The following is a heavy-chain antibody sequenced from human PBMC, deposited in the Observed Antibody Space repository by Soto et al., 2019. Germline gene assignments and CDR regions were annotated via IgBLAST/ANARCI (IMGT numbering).Heavy chain of an antibody. CDR2: ISSSSSTI. V-gene: IGHV3-48*01. Sequence: GGSLRLSCAASGFTFSSYSMNWVRQAPGKGLEWVSYISSSSSTIYYADSVRGRFTISRDNAKNSLYLQMSSLRAGDTAVYYCARLPRNDIVVVDDCWGQGTLVTVSS. D-gene: IGHD2-15*01. CDR3: ARLPRNDIVVVDDC. J-gene: IGHJ4*02. CDR1: GFTFSSYS.